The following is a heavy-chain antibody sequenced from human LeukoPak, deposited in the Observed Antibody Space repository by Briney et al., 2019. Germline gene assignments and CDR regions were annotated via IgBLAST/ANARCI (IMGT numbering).Heavy chain of an antibody. J-gene: IGHJ4*02. Sequence: ASVKVSCKASGYTFTGYYMHWVRQAPGQGLEWMGWINPNSGGTNYAQKFQGRVTMTTDTSTSTAYMEPRSLRSDDTAVYYCALPGVYSYFDYWGQGTLVTVSS. CDR3: ALPGVYSYFDY. CDR1: GYTFTGYY. CDR2: INPNSGGT. D-gene: IGHD6-13*01. V-gene: IGHV1-2*02.